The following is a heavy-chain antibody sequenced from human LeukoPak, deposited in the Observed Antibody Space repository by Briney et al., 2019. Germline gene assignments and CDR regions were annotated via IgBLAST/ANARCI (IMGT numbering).Heavy chain of an antibody. Sequence: SQTLSLTCTVSGGSITSGCFYWAWNRQSAGKGLTWIGRNYSSGITNYNPSLKSRLTMSIDTSKSQFFLKLSSLTAADTAVYYCARGITGRGRFDPWGQGTLVTVSS. CDR2: NYSSGIT. V-gene: IGHV4-61*02. J-gene: IGHJ5*02. CDR1: GGSITSGCFY. CDR3: ARGITGRGRFDP. D-gene: IGHD3-10*01.